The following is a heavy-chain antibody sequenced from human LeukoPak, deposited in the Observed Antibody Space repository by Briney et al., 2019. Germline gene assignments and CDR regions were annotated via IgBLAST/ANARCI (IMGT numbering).Heavy chain of an antibody. D-gene: IGHD3-3*01. Sequence: SVKVSCKASGGTFSSYAISWVRQAPGQGLEWMGGIIPIFGTANYAQKFQGRVTITADESTSTAYMELSSLRSEDTAVYYCARDIRGITIFGVVINWFDPWGQGTLVTVSS. CDR2: IIPIFGTA. CDR1: GGTFSSYA. V-gene: IGHV1-69*13. J-gene: IGHJ5*02. CDR3: ARDIRGITIFGVVINWFDP.